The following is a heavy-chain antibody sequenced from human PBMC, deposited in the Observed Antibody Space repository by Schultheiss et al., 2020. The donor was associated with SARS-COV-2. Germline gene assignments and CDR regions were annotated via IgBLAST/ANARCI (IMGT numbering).Heavy chain of an antibody. CDR2: LYSGGST. Sequence: GESLKISCAASGFTFSYYYMSGVRQAPGKGLEWVSVLYSGGSTYYADSVKGRFTISRDNPRNTLYLQMNSLRAEDTAVYYCTTQARRGLHSGWYELEYFQHWGQGTLVTVSS. CDR3: TTQARRGLHSGWYELEYFQH. D-gene: IGHD6-19*01. CDR1: GFTFSYYY. J-gene: IGHJ1*01. V-gene: IGHV3-53*05.